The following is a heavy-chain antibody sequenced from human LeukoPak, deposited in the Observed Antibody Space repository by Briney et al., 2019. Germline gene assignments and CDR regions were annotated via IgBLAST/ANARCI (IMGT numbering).Heavy chain of an antibody. CDR2: IYHSGST. CDR3: ASNPSYTSGRQLDN. J-gene: IGHJ4*02. D-gene: IGHD6-19*01. Sequence: SETLSLTCAVSGGSISSSNWWSWVRQPPGKGLEWIGEIYHSGSTNYNPSLKSRVTISVDTSKNQFSLKLSSVTAADTAVYFCASNPSYTSGRQLDNWGQGTLVSVSS. V-gene: IGHV4-4*02. CDR1: GGSISSSNW.